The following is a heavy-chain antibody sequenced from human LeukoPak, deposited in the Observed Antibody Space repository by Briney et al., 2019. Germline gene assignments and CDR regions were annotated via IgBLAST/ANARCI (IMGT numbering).Heavy chain of an antibody. CDR1: GGSISSYY. D-gene: IGHD2-2*02. J-gene: IGHJ5*02. CDR3: ARGGYCSSTSCYRESWFDP. V-gene: IGHV4-59*01. Sequence: PSETLSLTCTVSGGSISSYYWSWIRQPPGKGLEWIGYIYYSGSTNYNPSLKSRVTISVDTSKNQFSLKLSSVTAADTAVYYCARGGYCSSTSCYRESWFDPWGQGTLVTVSS. CDR2: IYYSGST.